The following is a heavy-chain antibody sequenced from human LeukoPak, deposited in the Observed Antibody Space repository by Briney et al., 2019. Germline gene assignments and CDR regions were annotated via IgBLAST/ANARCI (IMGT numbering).Heavy chain of an antibody. V-gene: IGHV3-23*01. CDR1: GFTFSGSS. D-gene: IGHD2-15*01. CDR3: AKGGCRGTCNPLAY. CDR2: SGDSDGST. J-gene: IGHJ4*02. Sequence: PGGSLRLSCAASGFTFSGSSMSWVRQVPGKGLEWISSSGDSDGSTYYADSLKGRFTISRDNSKNTLYLQMNNLRAEDTAVYYCAKGGCRGTCNPLAYWGQGALVTVSP.